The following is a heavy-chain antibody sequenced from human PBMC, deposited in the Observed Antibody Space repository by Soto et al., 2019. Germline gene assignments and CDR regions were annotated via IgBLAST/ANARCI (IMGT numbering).Heavy chain of an antibody. J-gene: IGHJ4*02. CDR2: MNPNSGNT. CDR3: ARRGVDSPTDY. Sequence: GXSVKVSFNAAGYPFTSYDINWGRQATGQGLEWMGWMNPNSGNTGYAQKFQGRVTMTRNTSISTAYMELSSLRSEDTAVYYCARRGVDSPTDYWGQGTLVTVSS. V-gene: IGHV1-8*01. CDR1: GYPFTSYD. D-gene: IGHD2-8*01.